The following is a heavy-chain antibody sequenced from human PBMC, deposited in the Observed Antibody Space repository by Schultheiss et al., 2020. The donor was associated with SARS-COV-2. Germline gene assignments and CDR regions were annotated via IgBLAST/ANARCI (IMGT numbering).Heavy chain of an antibody. Sequence: SETLSLTCAVSGYSISSGYYWGWIRQPPGKGLEWIGSIYHSGSTYYNPSLKSRVTISVDTSKNQFSLKLSSVTAADTAVYYCARDRVYSRWNAFDIWGQGTMVTVSS. CDR1: GYSISSGYY. CDR3: ARDRVYSRWNAFDI. D-gene: IGHD6-13*01. J-gene: IGHJ3*02. CDR2: IYHSGST. V-gene: IGHV4-38-2*02.